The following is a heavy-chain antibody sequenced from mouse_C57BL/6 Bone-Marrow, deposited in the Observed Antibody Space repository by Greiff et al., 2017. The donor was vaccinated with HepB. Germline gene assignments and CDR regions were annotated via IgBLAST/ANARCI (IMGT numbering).Heavy chain of an antibody. CDR2: ISYDGSN. J-gene: IGHJ3*01. CDR3: ARGGGNYPWFAY. V-gene: IGHV3-6*01. Sequence: QLQESGPGLVKPSQSLSLTCSVTGYSITSGYYWNWIRQFPGNKLEWMGYISYDGSNNYNPSLKNRISITRDTSKNQFFLKLNSVTTEDTATYYCARGGGNYPWFAYWGQGTLVTVSA. CDR1: GYSITSGYY. D-gene: IGHD2-1*01.